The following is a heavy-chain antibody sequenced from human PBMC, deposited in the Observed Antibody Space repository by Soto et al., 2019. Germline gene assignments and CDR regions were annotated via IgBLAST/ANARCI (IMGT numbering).Heavy chain of an antibody. V-gene: IGHV1-2*04. CDR1: GYTFTGYY. D-gene: IGHD3-22*01. CDR3: ASTFYYDSSGYYSAFDI. CDR2: INPNSGGT. J-gene: IGHJ3*02. Sequence: ASVKVSCKASGYTFTGYYMHWVRQAPGQGLEWMGWINPNSGGTNYAQKFQGWVTMTRDTSISTAYMELSRLRSDDTAVYYCASTFYYDSSGYYSAFDIRGQRTMVTVSS.